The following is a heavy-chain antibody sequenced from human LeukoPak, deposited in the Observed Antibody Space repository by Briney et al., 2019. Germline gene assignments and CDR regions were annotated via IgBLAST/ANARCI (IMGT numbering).Heavy chain of an antibody. D-gene: IGHD3-10*01. CDR2: ISYDGSNK. CDR3: ARELYGSGSHTYYYGMDV. J-gene: IGHJ6*04. Sequence: GRSLRLSCAASGFTFSSYAMHWVRQAPGKGLEWVAVISYDGSNKYYADSVKGRFTISRDNSKNTPYLQMNSLRAEDTAVYYCARELYGSGSHTYYYGMDVWGKGTTVTVSS. CDR1: GFTFSSYA. V-gene: IGHV3-30*04.